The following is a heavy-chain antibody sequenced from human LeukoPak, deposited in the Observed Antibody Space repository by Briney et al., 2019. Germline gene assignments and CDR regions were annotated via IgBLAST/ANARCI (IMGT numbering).Heavy chain of an antibody. V-gene: IGHV3-23*01. CDR1: GFTFSSYA. CDR2: ISGRGGST. J-gene: IGHJ6*03. CDR3: AKGRKYYYYYYMDV. Sequence: PGGSLRLSCAASGFTFSSYAMSWVRQAPGKGLEWVSAISGRGGSTYYADSVKGRFTISRDNSKNTLYLQMNSLRAEDTAVYYCAKGRKYYYYYYMDVWGKGTTVTVSS.